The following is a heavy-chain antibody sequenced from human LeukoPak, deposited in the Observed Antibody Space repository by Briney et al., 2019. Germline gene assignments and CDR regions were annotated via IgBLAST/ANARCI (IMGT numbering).Heavy chain of an antibody. D-gene: IGHD1-14*01. J-gene: IGHJ3*02. CDR1: GFTFSNYV. CDR3: ARDRSGIYDAFDI. V-gene: IGHV3-30*03. Sequence: GGSLRLSCAASGFTFSNYVMHWVRQAPGQGLEWVAVISKDGSNKDYADSVKGRFIISRDNSKNTLYLQMNSLRAEDTAVYYCARDRSGIYDAFDIWGQGTMVTVSS. CDR2: ISKDGSNK.